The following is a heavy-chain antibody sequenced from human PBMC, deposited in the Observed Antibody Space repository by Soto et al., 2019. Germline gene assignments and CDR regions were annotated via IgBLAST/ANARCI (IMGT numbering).Heavy chain of an antibody. Sequence: GASVEVSCEASGYTFISSDITWVRQAPGQGLEWMGWISAYNGNTNVPQNLQGRVILTTDTSTDTAYMELRSLRSDDTAMYYCARVRSPGHPPYNWFDPWGKGTLVTV. J-gene: IGHJ5*02. CDR3: ARVRSPGHPPYNWFDP. V-gene: IGHV1-18*04. CDR1: GYTFISSD. CDR2: ISAYNGNT.